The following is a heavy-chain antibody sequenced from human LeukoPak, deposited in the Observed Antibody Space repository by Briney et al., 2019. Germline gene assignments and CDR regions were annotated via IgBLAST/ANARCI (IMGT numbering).Heavy chain of an antibody. D-gene: IGHD2-2*01. CDR2: INPSGGST. V-gene: IGHV1-46*01. J-gene: IGHJ4*02. CDR3: ASSAVVPAAAHD. CDR1: GYTSIVYY. Sequence: ASVKVSCKASGYTSIVYYMHWVRQAPGQGLEWMGIINPSGGSTSYAQKFQGRVTITADKSTSTAYMELSSLRSEDTAVYYCASSAVVPAAAHDWGQGTLVTVSS.